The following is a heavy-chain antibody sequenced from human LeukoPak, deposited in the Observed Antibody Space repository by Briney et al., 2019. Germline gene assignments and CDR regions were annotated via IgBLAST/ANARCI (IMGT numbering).Heavy chain of an antibody. V-gene: IGHV3-23*01. CDR3: ARGFRPGVSNSPFDY. CDR1: GFSFITYA. Sequence: PGGSLRLSCAASGFSFITYAMSWVRQAPGKGLEWVSGIGNGGGSTYYADSVKGRFTISRDNSKNTLYLQMNSLRAEDTAVYYCARGFRPGVSNSPFDYWGQGTLVTVSS. CDR2: IGNGGGST. D-gene: IGHD2-8*01. J-gene: IGHJ4*02.